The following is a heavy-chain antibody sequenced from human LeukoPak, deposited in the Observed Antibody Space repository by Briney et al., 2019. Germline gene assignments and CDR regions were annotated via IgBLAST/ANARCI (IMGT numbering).Heavy chain of an antibody. V-gene: IGHV3-30*01. CDR3: ARVPTMVDAGDSMDV. CDR1: GFTFSSYA. J-gene: IGHJ6*04. CDR2: ISYDGSNK. D-gene: IGHD2-21*01. Sequence: GGSLRLSCAASGFTFSSYAMHWFRQAPGKGLEWVAVISYDGSNKYYADSVKGRFTISRDNSKNTLYLQMNSLRAEDTAVYYCARVPTMVDAGDSMDVWGKGTTVTVSS.